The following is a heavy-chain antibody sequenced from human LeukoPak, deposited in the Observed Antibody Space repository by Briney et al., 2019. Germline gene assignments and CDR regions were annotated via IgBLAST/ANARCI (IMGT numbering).Heavy chain of an antibody. J-gene: IGHJ4*02. CDR3: ARELPFDY. CDR1: GFTFSNYW. CDR2: ISGDGRSM. V-gene: IGHV3-74*01. Sequence: GGSLRLSCAASGFTFSNYWMHWVRQAPGQGLVWVSRISGDGRSMTYAESVKGRFTISRDNAKNTLYLQMKSLGAEDTAVYFCARELPFDYWGQGTLVTVSS.